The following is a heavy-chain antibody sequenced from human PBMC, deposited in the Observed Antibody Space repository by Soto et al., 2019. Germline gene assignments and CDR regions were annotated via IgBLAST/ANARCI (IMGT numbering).Heavy chain of an antibody. V-gene: IGHV3-53*01. CDR1: GLTVSGKKY. Sequence: DVQLVESGGGLIQPGESLRLSCAAFGLTVSGKKYVAWVRQAPGKGLEWVSALYDVDGTYYADSVKGRFTTSRDSSKTTVYLQMNGLSPADTAVYYCASWHEREHAYDVWGQGPTVTVSS. J-gene: IGHJ3*01. D-gene: IGHD1-1*01. CDR3: ASWHEREHAYDV. CDR2: LYDVDGT.